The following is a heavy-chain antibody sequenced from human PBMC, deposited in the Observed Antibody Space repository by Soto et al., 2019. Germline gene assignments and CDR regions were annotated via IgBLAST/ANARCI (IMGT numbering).Heavy chain of an antibody. Sequence: GGSLRRSCAASWFGFSSYGMSWVRQAPWEGLEWFSGITPGGGTTNYGDSVKGRFTISRDNSKNTMYLETNSLRVEDTAIYFCSKNQGPMGFDAFDVWGQGTMVTVSS. D-gene: IGHD3-10*01. CDR3: SKNQGPMGFDAFDV. V-gene: IGHV3-23*01. CDR1: WFGFSSYG. J-gene: IGHJ3*01. CDR2: ITPGGGTT.